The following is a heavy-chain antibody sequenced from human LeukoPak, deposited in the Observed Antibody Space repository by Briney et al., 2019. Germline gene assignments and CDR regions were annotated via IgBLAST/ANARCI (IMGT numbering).Heavy chain of an antibody. Sequence: PGGSLRLSCAASGFIFSNSAMNWVRQAPGKGLEWVSSINNDGSYIYYAGSVKGRFAISRDNAKNSLYLRLNSLRVEDTAVYYCARDPTYVNFGPLDYWGQGTLVTVSS. D-gene: IGHD3-10*01. V-gene: IGHV3-21*01. CDR2: INNDGSYI. J-gene: IGHJ4*02. CDR1: GFIFSNSA. CDR3: ARDPTYVNFGPLDY.